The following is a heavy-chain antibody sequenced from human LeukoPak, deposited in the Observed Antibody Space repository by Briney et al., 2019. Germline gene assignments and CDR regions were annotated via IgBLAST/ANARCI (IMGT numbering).Heavy chain of an antibody. CDR2: ISSGSSYT. D-gene: IGHD3-10*02. V-gene: IGHV3-21*01. Sequence: GGSLRLSCAASEFTFSTFSMNWVRQAPGKGLEWFSSISSGSSYTYYADSVKGRFTISRDNAKNSLYLQMNSLRAEDTAVYYCAELGITMIGGVWGKGTTVTISS. CDR1: EFTFSTFS. CDR3: AELGITMIGGV. J-gene: IGHJ6*04.